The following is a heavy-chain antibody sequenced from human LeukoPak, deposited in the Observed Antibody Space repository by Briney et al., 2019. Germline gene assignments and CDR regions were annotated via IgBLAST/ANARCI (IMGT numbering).Heavy chain of an antibody. J-gene: IGHJ5*02. Sequence: PGASLRLSCAASGCDFSSFTMTWVRHSPRKGLQWVSGTSGSVSSTYYADSVKGRSTISRDNSKNTLYMQMDSLRAKGMALYYCARPQTGACFDTWGQGTLVTVSS. D-gene: IGHD1-14*01. CDR2: TSGSVSST. CDR3: ARPQTGACFDT. V-gene: IGHV3-23*01. CDR1: GCDFSSFT.